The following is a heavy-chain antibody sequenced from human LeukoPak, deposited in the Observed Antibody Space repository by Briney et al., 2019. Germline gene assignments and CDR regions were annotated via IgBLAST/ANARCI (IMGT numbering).Heavy chain of an antibody. D-gene: IGHD3-16*02. Sequence: KASETLSLTCTVSGGSISSSSYYWGWIRQPPGKGLEWIGSIYYSGSTYYNPSLKSRVTISVDTSKNQFSLKLSSVTAADTAVYYCARRSRYDYVWGSYRLGVGGVFDYWGQGTLVTVSS. V-gene: IGHV4-39*01. CDR1: GGSISSSSYY. CDR2: IYYSGST. J-gene: IGHJ4*02. CDR3: ARRSRYDYVWGSYRLGVGGVFDY.